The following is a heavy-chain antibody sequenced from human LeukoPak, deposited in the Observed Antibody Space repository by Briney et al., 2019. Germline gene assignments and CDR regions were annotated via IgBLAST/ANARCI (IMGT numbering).Heavy chain of an antibody. CDR2: IYSGGST. CDR3: AKAGRPQAVAGWIDY. CDR1: GFTVSSNY. V-gene: IGHV3-53*01. Sequence: GGSLRLSCAASGFTVSSNYMSWVRQAPGKGLEWASVIYSGGSTYYADSVKGRFTISRDNSKNTLYLQMNSLRAEDTAIYYCAKAGRPQAVAGWIDYWGQGTLVTVSS. D-gene: IGHD6-19*01. J-gene: IGHJ4*02.